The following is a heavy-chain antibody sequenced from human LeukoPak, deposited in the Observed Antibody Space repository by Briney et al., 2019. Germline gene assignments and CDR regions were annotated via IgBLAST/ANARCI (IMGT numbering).Heavy chain of an antibody. V-gene: IGHV4-59*01. CDR3: ARAYYDSSNVSYYYYMDV. CDR1: GGFISSYY. J-gene: IGHJ6*03. D-gene: IGHD3-22*01. Sequence: PSETLSLTCTVSGGFISSYYWSWIRQPPGKGLEWIGYIYYSGSTNYNPSLKSRVTISVDTSKNHFSLKLSSVTAADTAVYYCARAYYDSSNVSYYYYMDVWGEGTTVTVSS. CDR2: IYYSGST.